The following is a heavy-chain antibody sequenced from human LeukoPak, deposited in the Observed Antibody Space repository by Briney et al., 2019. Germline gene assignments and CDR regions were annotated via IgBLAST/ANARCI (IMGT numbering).Heavy chain of an antibody. Sequence: GASVKVSCKTSGYTFTTYDINGVRQAPGQGLEWMGWISSYNGNTNYAQKLQGRVTMTTDTSTSTAYMELRSLRSDDTAVYYCVRAGSYYNLAYAADNWGQGSLVTVSS. J-gene: IGHJ4*02. CDR2: ISSYNGNT. D-gene: IGHD3-10*01. CDR1: GYTFTTYD. CDR3: VRAGSYYNLAYAADN. V-gene: IGHV1-18*01.